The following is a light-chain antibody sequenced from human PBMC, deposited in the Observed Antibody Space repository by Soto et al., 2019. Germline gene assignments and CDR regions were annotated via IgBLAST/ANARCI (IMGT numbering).Light chain of an antibody. Sequence: DIQMTQSPSTLSASVGDRVTITCRASQSIYRWLAWYQQKPGKAPKLLIYKASNLESGVPSSFSGSGSGTEFTLTISSLQPDDFATYYCQQYNTYLWTFGQGTKVEIK. CDR1: QSIYRW. CDR3: QQYNTYLWT. V-gene: IGKV1-5*03. CDR2: KAS. J-gene: IGKJ1*01.